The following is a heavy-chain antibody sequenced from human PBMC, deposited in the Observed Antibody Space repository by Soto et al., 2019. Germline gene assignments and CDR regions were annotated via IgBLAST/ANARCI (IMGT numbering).Heavy chain of an antibody. CDR3: ATNRIKQWGCEDAFDI. Sequence: EVQVVESGGGLVKPGGSLRLSCAASGFGFSSAWMSWVRQAPGKGLEWVGRIKSKTDGGTTDYAAPVKGRFTILRDDSKNTLYMQMNRLKTADRAVYYCATNRIKQWGCEDAFDIWGQGTMVTVSS. V-gene: IGHV3-15*01. CDR1: GFGFSSAW. D-gene: IGHD6-19*01. J-gene: IGHJ3*02. CDR2: IKSKTDGGTT.